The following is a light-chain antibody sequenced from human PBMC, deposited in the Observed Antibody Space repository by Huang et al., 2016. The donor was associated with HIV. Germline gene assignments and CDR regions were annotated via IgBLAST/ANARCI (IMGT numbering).Light chain of an antibody. J-gene: IGKJ1*01. CDR3: LQDFNYPRT. CDR2: AAS. Sequence: AIQLTQSPSSLSASVGDRVTITCRASQDITNDLGCYQQKPGKAPKLLISAASTLRSGVPSRFSGSGTGTDFTLTISSRQPEDLATYVCLQDFNYPRTFGQGTRVEIK. V-gene: IGKV1-6*02. CDR1: QDITND.